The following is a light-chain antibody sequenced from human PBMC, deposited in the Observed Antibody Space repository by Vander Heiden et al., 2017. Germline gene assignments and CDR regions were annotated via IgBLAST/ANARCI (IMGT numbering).Light chain of an antibody. V-gene: IGKV4-1*01. Sequence: DIVMTHSPDSLAVSLGERATINCKSSQSVLYSSNNKNYLAWYQQKPGQPPKLLIYWASTRESGVPDRFSGSGSGTDFTLTISSLQAEDVAVYYCQQYYSTPYTFSPGTKLEIK. CDR1: QSVLYSSNNKNY. CDR2: WAS. CDR3: QQYYSTPYT. J-gene: IGKJ2*01.